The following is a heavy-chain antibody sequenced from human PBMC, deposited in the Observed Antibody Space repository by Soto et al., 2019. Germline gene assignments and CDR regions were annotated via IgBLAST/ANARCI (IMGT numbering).Heavy chain of an antibody. V-gene: IGHV4-39*07. Sequence: PSETLSLTCSVSGGSISSSSYSWGWIRQPTGKGLEWIGTIYYSGSTHYNPSLEGRVAISADTPNNQLSLRLSSVTAVDTAVYYCARDSRPSRAVDGHFFDYWGQGTLVTVSS. CDR3: ARDSRPSRAVDGHFFDY. CDR2: IYYSGST. D-gene: IGHD6-19*01. J-gene: IGHJ4*02. CDR1: GGSISSSSYS.